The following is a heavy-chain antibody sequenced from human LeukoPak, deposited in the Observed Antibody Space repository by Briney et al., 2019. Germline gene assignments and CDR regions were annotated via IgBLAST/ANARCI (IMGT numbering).Heavy chain of an antibody. V-gene: IGHV3-30-3*01. J-gene: IGHJ4*02. CDR2: ISYDGSNK. CDR1: GFTFSSYA. Sequence: GGSLRLSCAASGFTFSSYAMHWVRQAPGKGLEWVAVISYDGSNKYYAEFVKGRFTISRDNSKNTLYLQMNSLRAEDTAVYYCARVFPQYYYHNSDYIGVDYWGQGTLVTVSS. CDR3: ARVFPQYYYHNSDYIGVDY. D-gene: IGHD3-22*01.